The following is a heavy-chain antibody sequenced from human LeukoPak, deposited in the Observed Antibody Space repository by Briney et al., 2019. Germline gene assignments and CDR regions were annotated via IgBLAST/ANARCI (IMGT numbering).Heavy chain of an antibody. J-gene: IGHJ6*02. D-gene: IGHD1-7*01. Sequence: SGGSLRLSCAASGFTFNYAWMSWVRQVPGKGLEWVGQTVSEIDGGTTDYAAPVKGRFTISRDDSKSTLYLQMNSLKIEDTAVYYCTTDEDWNYARKDVWGQGATVIVSS. CDR3: TTDEDWNYARKDV. CDR1: GFTFNYAW. V-gene: IGHV3-15*04. CDR2: TVSEIDGGTT.